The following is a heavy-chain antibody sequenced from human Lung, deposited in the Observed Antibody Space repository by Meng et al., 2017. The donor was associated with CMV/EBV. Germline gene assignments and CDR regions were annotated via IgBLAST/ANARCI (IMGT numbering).Heavy chain of an antibody. CDR3: ARSWSKVEVDY. Sequence: ASVXVSCKASGYTFTGYYLHWVRQAPGQGLEWMGWMSPNRGSTSHAQKFQGRVTMTRETSNSTAYMESRGLTSDDTGRCFFARSWSKVEVDYWGQGPLVTVSS. CDR2: MSPNRGST. V-gene: IGHV1-2*02. D-gene: IGHD2-15*01. CDR1: GYTFTGYY. J-gene: IGHJ4*02.